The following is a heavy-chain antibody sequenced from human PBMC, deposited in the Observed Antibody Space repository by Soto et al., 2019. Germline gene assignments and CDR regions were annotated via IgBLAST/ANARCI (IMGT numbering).Heavy chain of an antibody. J-gene: IGHJ5*02. CDR3: AADQARFLFDP. D-gene: IGHD3-3*01. Sequence: QMPLVQSGPEVKKPGTSVKVSCKASGFTFTSSAVQWVRQARGQRLEWIGWIVVGSGNTNYAQKFQERVTITRDMSTSTAYMELSSLRSEDTAVYYCAADQARFLFDPWGQGTLVTVSS. CDR2: IVVGSGNT. CDR1: GFTFTSSA. V-gene: IGHV1-58*01.